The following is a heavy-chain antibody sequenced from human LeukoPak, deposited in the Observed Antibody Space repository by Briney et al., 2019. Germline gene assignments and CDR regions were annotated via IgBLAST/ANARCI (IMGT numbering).Heavy chain of an antibody. CDR2: IIPIFGTA. Sequence: SVKVSCKASGGTFISYAISWVRQAPGQGLEWMGGIIPIFGTANYAQKFQGRVTITTDESTSTAYMELSSLRSEDTAVYYCARAELSGYDYRYYMDVWGKGTTVTVSS. J-gene: IGHJ6*03. D-gene: IGHD5-12*01. V-gene: IGHV1-69*05. CDR1: GGTFISYA. CDR3: ARAELSGYDYRYYMDV.